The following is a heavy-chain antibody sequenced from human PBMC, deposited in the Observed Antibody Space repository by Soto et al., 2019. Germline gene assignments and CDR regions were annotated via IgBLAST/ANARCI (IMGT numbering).Heavy chain of an antibody. D-gene: IGHD4-17*01. CDR3: TTDINAVTTSSFGPDW. CDR1: GFNFDDYA. Sequence: EVQLVESGGGLVQPGGSLRLSCAASGFNFDDYAMHWVRQAPGKGLEWVPGINWNSGRIGYSESVRDRFTISRDYAKKSLYWQMISLASEDPALYYCTTDINAVTTSSFGPDWWGQGTLVTGSS. V-gene: IGHV3-9*01. J-gene: IGHJ4*02. CDR2: INWNSGRI.